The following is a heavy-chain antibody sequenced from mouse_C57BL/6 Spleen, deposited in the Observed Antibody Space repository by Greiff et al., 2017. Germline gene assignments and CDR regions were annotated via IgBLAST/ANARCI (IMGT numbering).Heavy chain of an antibody. D-gene: IGHD2-4*01. J-gene: IGHJ4*01. V-gene: IGHV1-42*01. CDR1: GYSFTGYY. CDR3: AVGGYDYGGYYCAFDY. CDR2: INPSTGGT. Sequence: VQLQQSGPELVKPGASVKISCKASGYSFTGYYMNWVKQSPEKSLEWIGEINPSTGGTSYNQKFKAKATLTVDKSSSTAYMQLNSLTSEDSAVYYCAVGGYDYGGYYCAFDYWGQGTTVTVSS.